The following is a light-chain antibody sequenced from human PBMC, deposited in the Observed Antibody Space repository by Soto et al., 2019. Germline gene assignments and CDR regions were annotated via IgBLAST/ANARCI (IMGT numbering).Light chain of an antibody. CDR3: QQFNSYPALT. CDR2: DAS. CDR1: QGISSA. V-gene: IGKV1-13*02. Sequence: AIQLTQSPSSLSASVGDRVTITCRASQGISSALAWYQQKPGKAPKLLIYDASSFESRVPSRFSGSGSGTDFTLTISSLQPEDFATYYCQQFNSYPALTFGGGTKVEIK. J-gene: IGKJ4*01.